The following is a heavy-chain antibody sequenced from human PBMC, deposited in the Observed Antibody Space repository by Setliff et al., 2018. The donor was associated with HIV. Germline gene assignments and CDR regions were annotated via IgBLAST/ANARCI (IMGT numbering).Heavy chain of an antibody. CDR2: IYSDGST. V-gene: IGHV3-66*02. CDR3: ARLRLYNSALDY. CDR1: GFTFTSYD. Sequence: GESLKISCAASGFTFTSYDMAWVRQAPGKGLEWVSTIYSDGSTYHADSVNGRFTLSRDISENALYLQIDSLRPEDTAVYYCARLRLYNSALDYWGQGTLVTVSS. D-gene: IGHD3-10*01. J-gene: IGHJ4*02.